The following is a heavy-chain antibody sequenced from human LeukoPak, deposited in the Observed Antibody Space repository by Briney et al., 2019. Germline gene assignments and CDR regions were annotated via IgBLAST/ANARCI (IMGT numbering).Heavy chain of an antibody. CDR1: GYTFTNNY. V-gene: IGHV1-46*01. CDR2: IYPRDGST. Sequence: GASVKVSCKASGYTFTNNYLHWVRQAPGQGLERMGMIYPRDGSTSYAQNFQGRVTVTRDTSTTTVHMEPRGLRSEDTAVYYCARDQEGFDYWGQGTVVTVSS. CDR3: ARDQEGFDY. J-gene: IGHJ4*02.